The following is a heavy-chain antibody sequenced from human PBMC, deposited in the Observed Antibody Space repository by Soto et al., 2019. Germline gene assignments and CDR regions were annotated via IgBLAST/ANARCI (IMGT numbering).Heavy chain of an antibody. V-gene: IGHV1-3*01. D-gene: IGHD6-19*01. CDR2: INAANGNT. Sequence: QVQIVQSGAEVKKPGASVKISCKDSGYTFSNYITHWVRQAPGERLEWMGWINAANGNTKYSQKFQGRVTITRDTSATTIYRDLSSLRSEDTGVYYCAKEPAVAGMLALDFWGQGTLVPVSS. CDR1: GYTFSNYI. CDR3: AKEPAVAGMLALDF. J-gene: IGHJ4*02.